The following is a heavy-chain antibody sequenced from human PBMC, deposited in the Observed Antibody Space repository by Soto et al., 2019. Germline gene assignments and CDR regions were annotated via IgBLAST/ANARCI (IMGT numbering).Heavy chain of an antibody. D-gene: IGHD6-13*01. CDR2: ISGSGGST. Sequence: GGSLRLSCAASGFTFSSYAMSWVRQAPGKGLEWVSAISGSGGSTYYADSVKGRFTISRDNSKNTLYLQMNSLRAEDTAVYYCAKGDSSSWRVGYMDFWGKGTTVTVSS. CDR3: AKGDSSSWRVGYMDF. J-gene: IGHJ6*03. CDR1: GFTFSSYA. V-gene: IGHV3-23*01.